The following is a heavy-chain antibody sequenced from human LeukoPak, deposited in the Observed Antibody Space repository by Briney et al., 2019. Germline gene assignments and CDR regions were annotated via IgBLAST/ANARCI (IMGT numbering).Heavy chain of an antibody. D-gene: IGHD3-22*01. V-gene: IGHV4-59*01. CDR2: IYYSGST. CDR1: GGSIRGYY. Sequence: PSETLSLTCTVSGGSIRGYYGSWIRHPPRKGLEWIWYIYYSGSTNYNPSLKRRVTISVDTSKNQFSLNLSSVTAVDTAVYSCARSGDNRGYYYLGSGLDPWGQGTLVTVSS. J-gene: IGHJ5*02. CDR3: ARSGDNRGYYYLGSGLDP.